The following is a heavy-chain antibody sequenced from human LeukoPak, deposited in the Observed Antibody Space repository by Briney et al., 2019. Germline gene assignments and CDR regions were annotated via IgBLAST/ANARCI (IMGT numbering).Heavy chain of an antibody. CDR3: ARTDYDILTGARMDV. CDR1: GYTFTNYG. J-gene: IGHJ6*04. CDR2: IGAYNANT. Sequence: GASVKVSCKASGYTFTNYGITWVRQAPGQGLEWMGWIGAYNANTNYAQKFQGRVTMTTDTSTSTVYMELRSLRSDDTAIYCCARTDYDILTGARMDVWGKGTTVTVSS. V-gene: IGHV1-18*04. D-gene: IGHD3-9*01.